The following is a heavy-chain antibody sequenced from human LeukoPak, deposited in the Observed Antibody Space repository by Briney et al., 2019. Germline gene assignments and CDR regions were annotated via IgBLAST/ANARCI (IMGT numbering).Heavy chain of an antibody. J-gene: IGHJ3*02. CDR3: ARVTYSSSSISVDAFDI. Sequence: PSETLSLTCTVSGGSISSYYWSWIRQPAGKGLEWIGRIYTSGSTNYNPSLKSRVTMAVDTSKNQFSLKLSSLTAADTAVYYCARVTYSSSSISVDAFDIWGQGTMVTVSS. V-gene: IGHV4-4*07. CDR2: IYTSGST. CDR1: GGSISSYY. D-gene: IGHD6-6*01.